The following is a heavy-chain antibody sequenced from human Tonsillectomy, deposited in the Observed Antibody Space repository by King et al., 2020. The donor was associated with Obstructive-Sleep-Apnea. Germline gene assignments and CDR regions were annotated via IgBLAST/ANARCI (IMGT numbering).Heavy chain of an antibody. CDR1: GFSLSTSGVG. D-gene: IGHD2-2*03. J-gene: IGHJ5*02. V-gene: IGHV2-5*02. CDR2: IYWDDDK. Sequence: TLKESGPTLVKPTQTLTLTCTFSGFSLSTSGVGVGWIRQPPGKALEWLALIYWDDDKRYSPSLKSRLTITRDTSKNQVVLTMTNMDPVDTATYYCATSFGSCGRTPCWASPWFAPWGPGTLLPFSS. CDR3: ATSFGSCGRTPCWASPWFAP.